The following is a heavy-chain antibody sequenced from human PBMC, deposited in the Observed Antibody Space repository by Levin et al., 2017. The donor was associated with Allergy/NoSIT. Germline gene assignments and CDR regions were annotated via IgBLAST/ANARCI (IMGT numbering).Heavy chain of an antibody. D-gene: IGHD6-19*01. Sequence: GESLKISCAASGFTFSSYGMHWVRQAPGKGLEWVAVISSDERKKFYADSVKGRFTISRDNSKNTLDLQMNSLRAEDTAVYYCAKDVYGSGWYPLGNDAFEMWGQGTKVSVSS. CDR2: ISSDERKK. CDR1: GFTFSSYG. J-gene: IGHJ3*02. CDR3: AKDVYGSGWYPLGNDAFEM. V-gene: IGHV3-30*18.